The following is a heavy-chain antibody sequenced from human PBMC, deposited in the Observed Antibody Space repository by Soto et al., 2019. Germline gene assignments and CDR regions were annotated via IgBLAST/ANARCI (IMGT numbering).Heavy chain of an antibody. J-gene: IGHJ4*02. CDR3: ASGRPAYQLLSYYFDY. D-gene: IGHD2-2*01. V-gene: IGHV4-39*01. CDR2: IYYSGST. Sequence: SETLSLTCTVSGGSISSSSYYWGWIRQPPGKGLEWIGSIYYSGSTYYNPSLKSRVTISVDTSKNQDSLNLSSVPAADTAVYYCASGRPAYQLLSYYFDYWGQGTLVTVSS. CDR1: GGSISSSSYY.